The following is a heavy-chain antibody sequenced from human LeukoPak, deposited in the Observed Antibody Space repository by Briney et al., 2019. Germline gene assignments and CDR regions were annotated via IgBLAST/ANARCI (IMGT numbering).Heavy chain of an antibody. Sequence: ASVKVSCKASGYTFTGYYMHWVRQAPGQGVEWMGCINPNSGGTNYPQKFQGRVTMTRDTSISTAYMELSRLRSDDTAVYYCARDREQWLVDYFDYWGQGTLVTVSS. CDR3: ARDREQWLVDYFDY. J-gene: IGHJ4*02. CDR1: GYTFTGYY. CDR2: INPNSGGT. D-gene: IGHD6-19*01. V-gene: IGHV1-2*02.